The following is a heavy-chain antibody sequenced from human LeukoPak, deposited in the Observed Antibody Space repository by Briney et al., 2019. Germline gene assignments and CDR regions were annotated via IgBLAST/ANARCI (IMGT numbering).Heavy chain of an antibody. V-gene: IGHV1-2*02. CDR1: VYTFTWYY. CDR3: ARGGFDY. Sequence: ASVKVSCKASVYTFTWYYMHWVRQAPGQGLEWMGWISPKSDDTNYAQKFRGRVKTTRDTSISTAYMELSRLRSDDTAIYYCARGGFDYWGQGTLVSVFS. J-gene: IGHJ4*02. CDR2: ISPKSDDT.